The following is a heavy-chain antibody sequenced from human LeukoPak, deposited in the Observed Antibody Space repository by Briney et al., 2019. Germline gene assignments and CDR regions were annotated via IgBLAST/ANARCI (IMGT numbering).Heavy chain of an antibody. J-gene: IGHJ4*02. CDR2: IYYSGST. CDR3: ASSCSTSCYNFDY. D-gene: IGHD2-2*02. Sequence: PSGTLSLTCTVSGGSISSGDYYWSWIRQPPGKGLEWIGYIYYSGSTYYNPSLKSRVTISVDTSKNQFSLKLSSVTAADTAVYYCASSCSTSCYNFDYWGQGTLVTVSS. V-gene: IGHV4-30-4*08. CDR1: GGSISSGDYY.